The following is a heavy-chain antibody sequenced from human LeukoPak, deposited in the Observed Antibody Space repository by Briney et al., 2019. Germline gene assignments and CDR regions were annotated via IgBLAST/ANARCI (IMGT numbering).Heavy chain of an antibody. V-gene: IGHV4-59*01. CDR2: IYYSGST. CDR3: ARVRHSAVAGLWLDY. Sequence: KPSETLSLTCTVSGGSISSYYWSWIRQPPGKGLEWIGYIYYSGSTNYSPSLKSRVTISVDTSKNQFSLKLSSVTAADTAVYYCARVRHSAVAGLWLDYWGQGTLVTVSS. J-gene: IGHJ4*02. D-gene: IGHD6-19*01. CDR1: GGSISSYY.